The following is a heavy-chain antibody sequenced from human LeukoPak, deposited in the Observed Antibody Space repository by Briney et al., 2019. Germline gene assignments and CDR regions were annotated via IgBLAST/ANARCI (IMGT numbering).Heavy chain of an antibody. V-gene: IGHV3-64D*09. CDR2: ISSNGGST. CDR1: GFTFSSYA. Sequence: GGSLRLSCSVSGFTFSSYAMHWVRQAPGKGLEYVSAISSNGGSTYYADSVKGRFTISRDNSKNTLYLQMSSLRAEDTAVYYCSTTVTTHFDYWGQGTLVTVSS. J-gene: IGHJ4*02. D-gene: IGHD4-17*01. CDR3: STTVTTHFDY.